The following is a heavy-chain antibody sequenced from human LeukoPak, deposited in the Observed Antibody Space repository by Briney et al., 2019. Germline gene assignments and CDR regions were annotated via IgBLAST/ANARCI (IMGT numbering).Heavy chain of an antibody. CDR3: AKEPLDGWGALPVDY. CDR1: GFTFSSYG. CDR2: ISYDGSNK. D-gene: IGHD3-16*01. V-gene: IGHV3-30*18. J-gene: IGHJ4*02. Sequence: PGGSLRLSCAASGFTFSSYGMHWVRQAPGKGLEWVAVISYDGSNKYYADSVKGRFTISRDNSKNTLYLQMNSLRAEDTAVYYCAKEPLDGWGALPVDYWGQGTLVTVSS.